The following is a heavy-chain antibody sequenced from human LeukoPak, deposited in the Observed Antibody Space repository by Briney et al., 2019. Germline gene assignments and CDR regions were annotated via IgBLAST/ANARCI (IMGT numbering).Heavy chain of an antibody. Sequence: GGSLRLSCAASGFTFSNYGMHWVRQAPGKGLEWAAVIWYDGSNKYYADSVKGRFTISRDNSKDTLYLQMNSLRAEDTAVYYCARSPPDTAMVLDYWGQGTLVTVSS. CDR2: IWYDGSNK. CDR3: ARSPPDTAMVLDY. V-gene: IGHV3-33*01. D-gene: IGHD5-18*01. CDR1: GFTFSNYG. J-gene: IGHJ4*02.